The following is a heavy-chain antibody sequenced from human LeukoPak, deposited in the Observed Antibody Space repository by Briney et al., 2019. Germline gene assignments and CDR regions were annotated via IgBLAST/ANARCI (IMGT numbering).Heavy chain of an antibody. Sequence: GASVKASCYALGGTFSRYAISSVRQAPGHRLECMGMIIPIFGTANYAEKFQGRVTITADNTTSTAYMELSSLRSEDTAVYYCARDAPGSYYFDYWGQGTLVTVSS. J-gene: IGHJ4*02. V-gene: IGHV1-69*06. CDR3: ARDAPGSYYFDY. D-gene: IGHD1-26*01. CDR2: IIPIFGTA. CDR1: GGTFSRYA.